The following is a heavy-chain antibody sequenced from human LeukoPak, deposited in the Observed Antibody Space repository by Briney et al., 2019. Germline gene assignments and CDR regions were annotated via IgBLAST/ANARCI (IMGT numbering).Heavy chain of an antibody. D-gene: IGHD5-18*01. J-gene: IGHJ3*02. V-gene: IGHV3-7*01. CDR2: IKQDGSEK. Sequence: GGSLRLSCAASGFTFSSYAMSWVRQAPGKGLEWVANIKQDGSEKYYVDSVKGRFTISRDNAKNSLYLQMNSLGAEDTAVYYCARVGLQLWLRGSDAFDIWGQGTMVTVSS. CDR3: ARVGLQLWLRGSDAFDI. CDR1: GFTFSSYA.